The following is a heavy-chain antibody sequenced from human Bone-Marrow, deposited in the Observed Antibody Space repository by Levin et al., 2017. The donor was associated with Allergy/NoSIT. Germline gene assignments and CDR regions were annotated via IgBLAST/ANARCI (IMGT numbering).Heavy chain of an antibody. D-gene: IGHD3-22*01. CDR1: GESISSGGYY. CDR2: IYYTGST. V-gene: IGHV4-31*03. J-gene: IGHJ4*02. CDR3: ARSVGNGYLSNFDY. Sequence: PSETLSLTCTVSGESISSGGYYWGWIRQLPGKGLEWIGYIYYTGSTYYNPSLKSRAHISVDTSKNEFALKMNLLSDADTAVYYCARSVGNGYLSNFDYWGQGTLVTVSS.